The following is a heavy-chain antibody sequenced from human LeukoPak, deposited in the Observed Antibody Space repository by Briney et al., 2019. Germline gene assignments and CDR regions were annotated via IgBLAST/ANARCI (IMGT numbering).Heavy chain of an antibody. V-gene: IGHV3-23*01. J-gene: IGHJ4*02. CDR1: GFSFNNYR. Sequence: PGGSLRLSCVASGFSFNNYRMTWVRQAPGKGLEWVSAISGSGGSTYYADSVKGRFTISRDNSKNTLYLQMNSLRAEDTAVYFCAIVGPPGTYSGYYFDYWGQGTLVTVSS. D-gene: IGHD1-26*01. CDR2: ISGSGGST. CDR3: AIVGPPGTYSGYYFDY.